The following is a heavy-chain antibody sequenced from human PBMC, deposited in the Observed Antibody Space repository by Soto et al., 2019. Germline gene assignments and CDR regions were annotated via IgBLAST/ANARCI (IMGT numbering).Heavy chain of an antibody. CDR3: ARSVGATPGYYYYGMDA. V-gene: IGHV1-2*04. CDR1: GYTFTGYY. D-gene: IGHD1-26*01. J-gene: IGHJ6*02. CDR2: INPNSGGT. Sequence: ASVKVSCKASGYTFTGYYMHWVRQAPGQGLEWMGWINPNSGGTNDAQKFQGWVTMTRDTSISTAYMELSRLRSDDTAVYYCARSVGATPGYYYYGMDAWGQGTTVTVSS.